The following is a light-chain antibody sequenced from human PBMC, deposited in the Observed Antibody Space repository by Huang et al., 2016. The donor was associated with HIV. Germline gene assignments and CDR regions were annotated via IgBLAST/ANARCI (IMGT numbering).Light chain of an antibody. V-gene: IGKV3-11*01. Sequence: EIVLTQSPATLSLSPGERATLSCRASQTVYNYLAWYQQKPGQAPRLLIHDASHRATGIPARFSGSGSGTDLTLTISSLEPEDFTVYYCQQRYNWPLTFGGGTKVEIK. CDR1: QTVYNY. J-gene: IGKJ4*01. CDR2: DAS. CDR3: QQRYNWPLT.